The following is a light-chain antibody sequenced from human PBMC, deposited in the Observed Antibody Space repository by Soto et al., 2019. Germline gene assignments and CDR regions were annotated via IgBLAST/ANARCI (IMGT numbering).Light chain of an antibody. CDR2: EVS. Sequence: QSALTQPASVSGSPGQSITISCIGTSSDVGGYNYVSWYQQHPGKAPKLMIYEVSNRPSGVSNRFSGSKSGNTASLTISGLQAEDEAHYYCSLYTSSSTYVFGTGTKVTVL. J-gene: IGLJ1*01. V-gene: IGLV2-14*01. CDR3: SLYTSSSTYV. CDR1: SSDVGGYNY.